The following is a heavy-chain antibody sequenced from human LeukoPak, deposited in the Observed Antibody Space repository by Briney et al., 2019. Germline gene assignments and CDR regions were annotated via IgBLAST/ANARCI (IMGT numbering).Heavy chain of an antibody. CDR3: ARDSPVEYSYGYPALTRPYYFDY. CDR2: ISAYNGNT. Sequence: ASVKVSCKASGYTFTSYGISWVRQAPGQGLEWMGWISAYNGNTNYAQKLQGRVTMTTDTSTSTAYMELRSLRSDDTAVYYCARDSPVEYSYGYPALTRPYYFDYWGQGTLVTVSS. D-gene: IGHD5-18*01. V-gene: IGHV1-18*01. CDR1: GYTFTSYG. J-gene: IGHJ4*02.